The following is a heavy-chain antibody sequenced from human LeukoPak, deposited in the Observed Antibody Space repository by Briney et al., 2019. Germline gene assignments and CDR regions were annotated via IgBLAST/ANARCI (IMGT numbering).Heavy chain of an antibody. V-gene: IGHV1-2*02. J-gene: IGHJ4*02. CDR3: ARGFTMARFGEFDS. Sequence: GASVKVSCKASGYTFTDYYMHWVRQAPGQGLEWMGCITPNSDGTDYAQKFQGRVTMTRDTSISTAYMELSRLRSDDTAVYYCARGFTMARFGEFDSWGQGTLVTVSS. D-gene: IGHD3-10*01. CDR2: ITPNSDGT. CDR1: GYTFTDYY.